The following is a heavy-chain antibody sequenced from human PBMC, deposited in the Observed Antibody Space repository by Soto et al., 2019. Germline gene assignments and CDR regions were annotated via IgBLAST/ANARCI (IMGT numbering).Heavy chain of an antibody. V-gene: IGHV3-33*01. J-gene: IGHJ6*02. CDR2: IWYDGSNK. CDR1: GFTFSSYG. CDR3: ARSNGEDSYGMDV. Sequence: GGSLRLSCAASGFTFSSYGMHWVRQAPGKGLEWVAVIWYDGSNKYYADSVKGRFTISRDNSKNTLYLQMNSLRAEDTAVYYCARSNGEDSYGMDVWGQGTTVTVSS. D-gene: IGHD4-17*01.